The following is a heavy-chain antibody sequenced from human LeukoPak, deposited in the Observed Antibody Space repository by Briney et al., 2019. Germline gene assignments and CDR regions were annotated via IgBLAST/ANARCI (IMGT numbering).Heavy chain of an antibody. CDR3: AKELYISPDTEWFDY. Sequence: PGGSLRLSCAASGFTFSSNAMSWVRQAPGKGLEWVSAISGSGDRTYYAESVKGRFTIARDNSKNTLSLQMDSLRAEDTAVYFCAKELYISPDTEWFDYGGQRALVTVSS. D-gene: IGHD3-3*01. CDR1: GFTFSSNA. V-gene: IGHV3-23*01. J-gene: IGHJ4*02. CDR2: ISGSGDRT.